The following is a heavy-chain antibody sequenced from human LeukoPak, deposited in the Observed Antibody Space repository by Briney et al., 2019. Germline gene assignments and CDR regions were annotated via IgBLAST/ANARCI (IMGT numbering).Heavy chain of an antibody. D-gene: IGHD2-8*01. J-gene: IGHJ3*02. Sequence: SETLSLTCAVSGYSITSGYYWGWIRQPPGKGLEWIGSIYHSGSTYYNPSLKSRVTISVDTSKNQFSLKLSSVTAEDTAVYYCAGIPDVLMVYSHAFDIWGQGTMVTVSS. CDR1: GYSITSGYY. CDR3: AGIPDVLMVYSHAFDI. V-gene: IGHV4-38-2*01. CDR2: IYHSGST.